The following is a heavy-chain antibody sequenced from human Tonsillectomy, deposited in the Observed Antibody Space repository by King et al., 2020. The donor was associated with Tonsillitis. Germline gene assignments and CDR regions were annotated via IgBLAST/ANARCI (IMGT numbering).Heavy chain of an antibody. D-gene: IGHD3-3*01. CDR3: ARGGMGFWSGTDAFDI. CDR2: IYYSGST. Sequence: QLQESGPGLVKPSQTLSLTCTVSGGSISSGDYYWSWIRQPPGKGLEWIGDIYYSGSTYYNPSLKSRVTISVDTSKNQFSLKLSSVTAADTAVYYCARGGMGFWSGTDAFDIWGHGTMVTVSS. V-gene: IGHV4-30-4*01. J-gene: IGHJ3*02. CDR1: GGSISSGDYY.